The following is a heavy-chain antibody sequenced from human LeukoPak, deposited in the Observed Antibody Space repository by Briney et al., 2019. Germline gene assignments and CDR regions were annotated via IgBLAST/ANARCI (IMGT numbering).Heavy chain of an antibody. D-gene: IGHD2-2*01. CDR3: AKGGKTIMCPTSCYDY. CDR1: GFTFSSYA. CDR2: ILSDGSNK. V-gene: IGHV3-30*04. J-gene: IGHJ4*02. Sequence: GGSLRLSCAASGFTFSSYALHWVRQAPGKGLEWVAVILSDGSNKCYADSVKGRFTISRDNSKNTLYLQMNSLRAEDTAVYYCAKGGKTIMCPTSCYDYWGQGTLVTVSS.